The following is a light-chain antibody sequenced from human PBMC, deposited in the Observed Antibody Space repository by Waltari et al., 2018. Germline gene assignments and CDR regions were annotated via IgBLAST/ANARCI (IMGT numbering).Light chain of an antibody. Sequence: DIVMTQSPDSLAVSLGERATINCKSSQSVLYSSNNKNYLAWYQQKPGQPPKLLIYWASTRESGVPDRFSGSGSGTDFTHTISSLQAEDVAVYYCQQYYSKRTFGQGTKVEIK. CDR3: QQYYSKRT. CDR2: WAS. CDR1: QSVLYSSNNKNY. V-gene: IGKV4-1*01. J-gene: IGKJ1*01.